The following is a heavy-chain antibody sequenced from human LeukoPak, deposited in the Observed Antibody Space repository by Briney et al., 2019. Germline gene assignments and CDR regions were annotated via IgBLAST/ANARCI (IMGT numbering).Heavy chain of an antibody. CDR3: ARDSPSLDLLTPRQVTPDY. CDR2: ISNDGSSQ. Sequence: GGSLRLSCAAYGFTFKDYAMHWVRQAPGKGLEWVALISNDGSSQYYADSVKGRFTISRDNSEYTLYLQMNSLRAEDTAVYYCARDSPSLDLLTPRQVTPDYWGQGTLVTVSS. V-gene: IGHV3-30*04. J-gene: IGHJ4*02. CDR1: GFTFKDYA. D-gene: IGHD1-26*01.